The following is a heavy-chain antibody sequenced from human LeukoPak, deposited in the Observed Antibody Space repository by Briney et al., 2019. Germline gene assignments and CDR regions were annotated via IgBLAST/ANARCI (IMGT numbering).Heavy chain of an antibody. Sequence: GGSLRLSCAASGFTVSINYMSWVRQAPGKGLVWVSRVNRDGSSTSYADSVKGRFTISRDNAKNTLSLQMNSLRAEDTAVYYCARDRSISAARDTYWGQGTLVTVSS. CDR1: GFTVSINY. D-gene: IGHD6-13*01. CDR2: VNRDGSST. J-gene: IGHJ4*02. V-gene: IGHV3-74*01. CDR3: ARDRSISAARDTY.